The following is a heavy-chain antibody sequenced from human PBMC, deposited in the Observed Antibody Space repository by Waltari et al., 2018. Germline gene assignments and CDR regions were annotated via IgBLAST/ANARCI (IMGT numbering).Heavy chain of an antibody. D-gene: IGHD3-10*01. J-gene: IGHJ4*02. CDR1: GFDFPSYA. V-gene: IGHV3-23*05. Sequence: VYLLESGGGLVQPGGYLRLSCVGCGFDFPSYAMSWVRQAPGKGLEWVSGIDNSGDTTYYTDSVRGRFTIFRDDSKNRLYLQMNSLRVEDTAVYYCAKDSGFSMIRGRENSWGQGTLVTVSS. CDR2: IDNSGDTT. CDR3: AKDSGFSMIRGRENS.